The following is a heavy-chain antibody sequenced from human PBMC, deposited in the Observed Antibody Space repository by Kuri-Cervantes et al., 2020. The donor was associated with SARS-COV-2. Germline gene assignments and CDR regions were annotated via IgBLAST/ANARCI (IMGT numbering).Heavy chain of an antibody. CDR2: IYYSGST. V-gene: IGHV4-61*08. D-gene: IGHD2-2*01. J-gene: IGHJ5*02. Sequence: SETLSLTCTVSGGSISSGDYYWSWIRQPPGKGLEWIGYIYYSGSTNYNPSLKSRVTMSVDTSKNQFSLKLSSVTAADTAVYYCASISSTSWSSGLDPWGQGTLVTVSS. CDR3: ASISSTSWSSGLDP. CDR1: GGSISSGDYY.